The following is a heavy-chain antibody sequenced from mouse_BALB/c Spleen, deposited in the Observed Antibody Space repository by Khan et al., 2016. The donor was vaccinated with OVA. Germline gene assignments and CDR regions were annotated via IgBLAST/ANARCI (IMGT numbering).Heavy chain of an antibody. J-gene: IGHJ3*01. CDR2: IWGDGST. D-gene: IGHD1-1*01. Sequence: QVQLKESGPGLVAPSQSLSITCTVSGFSLTSYGVGWVRQPPGKGLEWLGVIWGDGSTNYHSALISRLNINKDNSKSQVFLKRNSLQTDDTATYYGALYYDGRAWFAYWGQGTLVTVSA. CDR3: ALYYDGRAWFAY. V-gene: IGHV2-3*01. CDR1: GFSLTSYG.